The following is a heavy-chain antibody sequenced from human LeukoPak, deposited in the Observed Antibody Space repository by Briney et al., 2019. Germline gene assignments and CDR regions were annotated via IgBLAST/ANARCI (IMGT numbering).Heavy chain of an antibody. CDR1: GFTFSSNS. CDR2: ISSTGGTI. J-gene: IGHJ4*02. Sequence: GGSLRLSCAASGFTFSSNSMNWVRQAPGKGLEWVSYISSTGGTIYYADSMKGRFTISRDNAKNSLYLQLNSLRAEDTAVYYCARDEIAASGSMGYWGQGTLVTVSS. CDR3: ARDEIAASGSMGY. D-gene: IGHD6-13*01. V-gene: IGHV3-48*04.